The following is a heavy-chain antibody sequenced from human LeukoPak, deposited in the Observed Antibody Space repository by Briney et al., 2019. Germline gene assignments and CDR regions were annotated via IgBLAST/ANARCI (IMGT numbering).Heavy chain of an antibody. V-gene: IGHV3-66*01. J-gene: IGHJ6*02. CDR3: ARDNPRSFYYYDSSGYYYAEPYYYYGMDV. Sequence: GGSLRLSCAASGFTVSSNYMSWVRQAPGKGLEWVSVIYSGGSTYYADSVKCRFTISRDNSKNTLYLQMNSLRAEDTAVYYCARDNPRSFYYYDSSGYYYAEPYYYYGMDVWGQGTTVTVSS. CDR1: GFTVSSNY. CDR2: IYSGGST. D-gene: IGHD3-22*01.